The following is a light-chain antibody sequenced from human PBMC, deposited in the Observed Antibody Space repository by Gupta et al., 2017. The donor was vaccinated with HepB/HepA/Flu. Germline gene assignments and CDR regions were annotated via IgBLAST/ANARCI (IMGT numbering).Light chain of an antibody. Sequence: EIVLTQSPATLSLSPGERATLSCRASQSVSSYLAWYQQKPGQAPRPLIYDASNRATGIPARFSGSGSGTDFTLTISSLEPEDFAVYYCQQRSNWPLCSFGQGTKLEIK. CDR1: QSVSSY. CDR3: QQRSNWPLCS. V-gene: IGKV3-11*01. CDR2: DAS. J-gene: IGKJ2*04.